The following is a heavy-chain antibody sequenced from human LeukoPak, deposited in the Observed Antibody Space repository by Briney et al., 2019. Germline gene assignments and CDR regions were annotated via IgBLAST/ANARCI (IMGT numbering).Heavy chain of an antibody. CDR3: ASSPDYGDYSYFDY. D-gene: IGHD4-17*01. CDR1: GGSISSSSYY. J-gene: IGHJ4*02. Sequence: KPSETLSLTCTVSGGSISSSSYYWGWIRQPPGKGLEWIGSIYYSGSTYYNPSLKSRVTISVDTSKNQFSLKLSSVTAADTAVYYCASSPDYGDYSYFDYWGQGTLVTVSS. V-gene: IGHV4-39*01. CDR2: IYYSGST.